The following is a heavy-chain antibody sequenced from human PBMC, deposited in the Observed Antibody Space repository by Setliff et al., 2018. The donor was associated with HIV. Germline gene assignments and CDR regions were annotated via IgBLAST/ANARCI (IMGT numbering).Heavy chain of an antibody. V-gene: IGHV4-59*01. CDR3: ARQVGNKVLFDS. D-gene: IGHD7-27*01. CDR2: IYYSVST. CDR1: GDSISSYY. Sequence: SETLSPTCTVSGDSISSYYWSRIRQPPEKGLEWIGYIYYSVSTNDNPSLKSRVTISVDTSKNQFSLKLSSVTAADTAVYYCARQVGNKVLFDSWGQGTLVTVSS. J-gene: IGHJ4*02.